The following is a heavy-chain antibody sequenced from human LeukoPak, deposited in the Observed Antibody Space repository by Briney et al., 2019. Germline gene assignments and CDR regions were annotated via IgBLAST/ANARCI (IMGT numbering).Heavy chain of an antibody. J-gene: IGHJ5*02. Sequence: PGGSLRLSCAASGFTFDDYAMHWVRQAPGKGLEWVSGISWNSGSIGYADSVKGRFTISRDNAKNSLYLQMNSLRTEDTALYYCAKDSYSSSWSWFDPWGQGTLVTVSS. CDR1: GFTFDDYA. D-gene: IGHD6-13*01. CDR3: AKDSYSSSWSWFDP. CDR2: ISWNSGSI. V-gene: IGHV3-9*01.